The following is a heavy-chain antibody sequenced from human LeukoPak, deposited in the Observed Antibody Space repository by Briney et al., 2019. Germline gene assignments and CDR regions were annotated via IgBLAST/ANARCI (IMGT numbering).Heavy chain of an antibody. Sequence: QPGGSLRLSCAASGFTFSSYWKRWVRQAPGKGLEWVANIKQDGSEKYYVDSVKGRFTISRDNAKNSLYLQMNSLRAEDTAVYYCARVRLGEFDYWGQGTLVTVSS. V-gene: IGHV3-7*01. D-gene: IGHD3-16*01. CDR1: GFTFSSYW. CDR3: ARVRLGEFDY. CDR2: IKQDGSEK. J-gene: IGHJ4*02.